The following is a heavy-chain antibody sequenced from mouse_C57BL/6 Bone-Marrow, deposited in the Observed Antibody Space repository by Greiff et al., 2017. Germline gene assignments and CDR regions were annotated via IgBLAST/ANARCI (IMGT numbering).Heavy chain of an antibody. D-gene: IGHD2-5*01. J-gene: IGHJ3*01. CDR2: IYPGSGNT. Sequence: QVQLQQSGAELVRPGASVKLSCKASGYTFTDYYINWVKQRPGPGLEWIARIYPGSGNTYYNEQFNGKATLTAEKSSSTAYMQLSSLTSEDSAVYVSARRGLYSNYGGFAYWGQGTLVTVSA. CDR1: GYTFTDYY. CDR3: ARRGLYSNYGGFAY. V-gene: IGHV1-76*01.